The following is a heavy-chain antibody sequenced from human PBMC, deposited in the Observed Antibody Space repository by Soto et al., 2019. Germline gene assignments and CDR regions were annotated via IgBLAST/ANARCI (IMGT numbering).Heavy chain of an antibody. V-gene: IGHV4-30-4*01. CDR3: ARNHCSGGSCYSAPGKYYFDY. D-gene: IGHD2-15*01. J-gene: IGHJ4*02. CDR1: GGSISSGDYY. Sequence: SETLSLTCTVSGGSISSGDYYWSWIRQPPGKGLEWIGYIYYSGSTYYNPSLKSRVTISVDTSKNQFSLKLSSVTAADTAVYYCARNHCSGGSCYSAPGKYYFDYWGQGTLVTVSS. CDR2: IYYSGST.